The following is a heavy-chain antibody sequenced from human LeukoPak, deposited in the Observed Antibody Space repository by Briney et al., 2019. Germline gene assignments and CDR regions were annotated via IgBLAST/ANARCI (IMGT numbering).Heavy chain of an antibody. CDR1: GYTFTSYD. J-gene: IGHJ6*02. CDR2: MNPNSGNT. D-gene: IGHD1-26*01. V-gene: IGHV1-8*01. CDR3: ARDASSGSYDFYYGMDV. Sequence: ASVKVSCKASGYTFTSYDINWVRQATGQGLEWMGWMNPNSGNTGYAQKFQGRVTMTRNTSISTAYMELSSLRSKDTAVYDCARDASSGSYDFYYGMDVWGQGTTVTVSS.